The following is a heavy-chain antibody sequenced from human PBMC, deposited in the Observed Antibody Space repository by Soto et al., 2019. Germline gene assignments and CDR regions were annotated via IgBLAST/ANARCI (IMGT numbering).Heavy chain of an antibody. CDR2: INHSGNT. J-gene: IGHJ3*01. CDR1: GGSFSGYF. V-gene: IGHV4-34*01. Sequence: QVQLQQWGAGLLKPSETLSLTCAVYGGSFSGYFWSWFRQPPGKGLEWIGEINHSGNTNYNPSLKSRVTVSVDTSKNPFSLTLNSMTAADTAVYYCARGSHYDFSSGYADSFDVWGQGTMVTVSS. D-gene: IGHD3-3*01. CDR3: ARGSHYDFSSGYADSFDV.